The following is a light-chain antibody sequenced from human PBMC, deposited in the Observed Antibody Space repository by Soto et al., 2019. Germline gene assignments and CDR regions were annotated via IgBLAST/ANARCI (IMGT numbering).Light chain of an antibody. V-gene: IGLV1-47*01. CDR3: AAWDDSLSGVV. CDR1: SSNIGSNY. J-gene: IGLJ2*01. CDR2: RNN. Sequence: QSVLTQPPSASGTPGQRVTISCSGSSSNIGSNYVYWYQQLPGTAPKLLIYRNNQRPSVVPDRFSGSKSGTSASLAISGLRSEDEADYYCAAWDDSLSGVVFGGGTKLTVL.